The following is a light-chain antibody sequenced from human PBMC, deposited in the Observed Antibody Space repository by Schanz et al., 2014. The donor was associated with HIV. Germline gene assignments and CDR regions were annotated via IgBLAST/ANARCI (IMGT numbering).Light chain of an antibody. V-gene: IGLV1-40*01. J-gene: IGLJ3*02. Sequence: QSILAQPLSVSGAPGQRVTISCTGSSSNIGTGYDVHWYQALPGTAPKLLIFGYSNRPSGVPDRFSGSKSDSSASLTITGLQPEDEADYYCSSYRGDHTLVFGGGTKLTVL. CDR2: GYS. CDR1: SSNIGTGYD. CDR3: SSYRGDHTLV.